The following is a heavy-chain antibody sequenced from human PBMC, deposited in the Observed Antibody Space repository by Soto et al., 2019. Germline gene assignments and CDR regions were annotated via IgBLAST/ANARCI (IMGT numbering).Heavy chain of an antibody. J-gene: IGHJ6*02. V-gene: IGHV6-1*01. CDR1: GDSVSSNSAA. Sequence: SQTLSLTCAISGDSVSSNSAAWNWIRQSPSRGLEWLGRTYYRSKWYNDYTVSVKSRITINPDTSKNKLSLQLNSVTPEDTAVYYCARVGEDILLFGELLADYYYYGMDVWGQGTTVTVSS. CDR2: TYYRSKWYN. D-gene: IGHD3-10*01. CDR3: ARVGEDILLFGELLADYYYYGMDV.